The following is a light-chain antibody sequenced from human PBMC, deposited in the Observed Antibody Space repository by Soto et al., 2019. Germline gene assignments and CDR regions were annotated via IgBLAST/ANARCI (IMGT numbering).Light chain of an antibody. CDR1: QSINKY. CDR2: AAS. Sequence: DIQMTQSPSSLSASVGDRVTITCRASQSINKYLNWYRQKPGKAPELLIYAASSLQNGVPSTFSGSGSGTDFTLTISSLQPEDFATYYCQQSYDPPLTFGGGTKVNIK. V-gene: IGKV1-39*01. CDR3: QQSYDPPLT. J-gene: IGKJ4*01.